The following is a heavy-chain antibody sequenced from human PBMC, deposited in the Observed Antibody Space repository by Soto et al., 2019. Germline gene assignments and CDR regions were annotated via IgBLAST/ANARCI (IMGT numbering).Heavy chain of an antibody. Sequence: GASVKVSCKASGYTFTGYYMHWVRQAPGQGLEWMGWINPNSGGTNYAQKFQGWVTMTRDTSISTAYMELSRLRSDDTAVYYCARSFITMVLGVTPPGYWGQGTLVTVSS. CDR1: GYTFTGYY. D-gene: IGHD3-10*01. V-gene: IGHV1-2*04. J-gene: IGHJ4*02. CDR2: INPNSGGT. CDR3: ARSFITMVLGVTPPGY.